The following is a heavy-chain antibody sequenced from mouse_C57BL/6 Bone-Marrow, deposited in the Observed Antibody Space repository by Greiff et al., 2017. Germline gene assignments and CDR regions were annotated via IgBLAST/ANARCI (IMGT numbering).Heavy chain of an antibody. CDR2: ISDGGSYT. Sequence: EVKLVESGGGLVKPGGSLKLSCAASGFTFSSYAMSWVRQTPDKRLEWVATISDGGSYTYYPDNVKGRFTISRDNAKNNLYLQMSHLKSEDTAMYYCARGGPTEYYFDYWGQGTTLTVSS. D-gene: IGHD1-1*01. CDR1: GFTFSSYA. J-gene: IGHJ2*01. CDR3: ARGGPTEYYFDY. V-gene: IGHV5-4*03.